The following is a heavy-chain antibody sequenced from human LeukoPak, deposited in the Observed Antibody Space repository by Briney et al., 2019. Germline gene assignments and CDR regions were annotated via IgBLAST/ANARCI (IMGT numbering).Heavy chain of an antibody. CDR1: GFTFSSYA. V-gene: IGHV3-7*01. CDR3: ARYCTFRACSGTKFDY. D-gene: IGHD1-1*01. J-gene: IGHJ4*02. Sequence: GGSLRLSCAASGFTFSSYAMHWVRQAPGKGLEWVANIKQDGSEKYYLDSVKGRFTISRDNAKNSLYLQMNSLRAEDTAIYYCARYCTFRACSGTKFDYWGQGTLVTVSS. CDR2: IKQDGSEK.